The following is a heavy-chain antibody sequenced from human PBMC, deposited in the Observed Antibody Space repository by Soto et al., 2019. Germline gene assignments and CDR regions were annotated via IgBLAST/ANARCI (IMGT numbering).Heavy chain of an antibody. J-gene: IGHJ4*02. CDR1: GYTFTSYA. CDR2: ISAYNGNT. D-gene: IGHD1-7*01. V-gene: IGHV1-18*01. CDR3: ASDKALELGTY. Sequence: ASVKVSCKASGYTFTSYAVSWVRQAPGQGLEWMGWISAYNGNTNYAQKLQGRVTMTTDTSTSTAYMELRSLRSDDTAVYYCASDKALELGTYWGQGTLVTVSS.